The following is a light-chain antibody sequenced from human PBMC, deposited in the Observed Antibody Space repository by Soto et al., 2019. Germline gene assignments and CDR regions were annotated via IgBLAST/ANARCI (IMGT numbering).Light chain of an antibody. V-gene: IGKV3-20*01. Sequence: EIVLTQSPGTLSLSPGERATLSCRASQSVINNYLAWYQQKPGQAPRLLIYGASTRATGIPDRFSGSGSGTDFTLTISRLEPEDIAVYYCQQYGISPRTFGQGTKVDIK. CDR2: GAS. CDR1: QSVINNY. J-gene: IGKJ1*01. CDR3: QQYGISPRT.